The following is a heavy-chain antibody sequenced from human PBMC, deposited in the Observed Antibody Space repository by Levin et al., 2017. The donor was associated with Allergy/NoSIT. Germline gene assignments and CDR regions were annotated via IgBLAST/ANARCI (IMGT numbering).Heavy chain of an antibody. Sequence: SCAASGFTVSSNYMSWVRQAPGKGLEWVSVIYSGGSTYYADSVKGRFTISRDNSKNTLYLQMNSLRAEDTAVYYCAIMSYDAFDIWGQGTMVTVSS. CDR1: GFTVSSNY. V-gene: IGHV3-53*01. CDR2: IYSGGST. CDR3: AIMSYDAFDI. J-gene: IGHJ3*02.